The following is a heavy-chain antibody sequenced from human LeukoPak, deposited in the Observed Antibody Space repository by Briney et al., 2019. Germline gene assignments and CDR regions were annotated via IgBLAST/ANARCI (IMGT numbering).Heavy chain of an antibody. Sequence: SGPTLVNPTQTLTLTCTFSGFSLSTSGVGVGWIRQPPGKALEWLALIYWDDDKRYSPSLKSRLTITKDTSKNQVVLTMTNMDPLNTATYSCATNAPAVRGVIIGNWFDPWGQGTLVTVSS. CDR3: ATNAPAVRGVIIGNWFDP. CDR2: IYWDDDK. J-gene: IGHJ5*02. V-gene: IGHV2-5*02. D-gene: IGHD3-10*01. CDR1: GFSLSTSGVG.